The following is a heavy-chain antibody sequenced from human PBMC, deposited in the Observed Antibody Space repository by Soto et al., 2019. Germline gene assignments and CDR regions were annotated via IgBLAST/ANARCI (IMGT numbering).Heavy chain of an antibody. CDR3: VRHAPHRSGWANRNDY. V-gene: IGHV4-39*01. J-gene: IGHJ4*02. CDR1: GASISSSTFY. Sequence: QLQLQESGPGLVKPSETLSLTCTVSGASISSSTFYWGWIRQPPGKGLEWIGTVYYSGSAYYNPSLKRRLTISVDTSKKQFSLTLSSVTAADMALYYCVRHAPHRSGWANRNDYWGQGTLVTVSS. D-gene: IGHD6-19*01. CDR2: VYYSGSA.